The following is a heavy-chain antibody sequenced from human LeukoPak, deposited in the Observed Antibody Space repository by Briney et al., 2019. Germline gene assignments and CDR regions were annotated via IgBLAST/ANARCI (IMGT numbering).Heavy chain of an antibody. CDR1: GFTFSSYG. V-gene: IGHV3-33*01. CDR3: ASAHGSGSAAFDI. Sequence: GGSLRLSCAASGFTFSSYGMHWVRQAPGKGLEWVALIWYDGFNKYYADSVKGRFTISRDNSKNTVHLQMNSLRAEDTAVYYCASAHGSGSAAFDIWGQGTMVTVSS. CDR2: IWYDGFNK. D-gene: IGHD3-10*01. J-gene: IGHJ3*02.